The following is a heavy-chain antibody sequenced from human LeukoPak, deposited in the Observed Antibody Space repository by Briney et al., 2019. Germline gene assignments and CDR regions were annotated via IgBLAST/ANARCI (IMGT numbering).Heavy chain of an antibody. D-gene: IGHD6-19*01. CDR1: GGTFSSYA. CDR3: ARDTSSGWYNWFDP. J-gene: IGHJ5*02. Sequence: ASVKVSCKASGGTFSSYAISWVRQAPGQGLEWMGWISAYNGNTNYAQKLQGRVTMTTDTSTSTAYMELRSLRSDDTAVYYCARDTSSGWYNWFDPWGQGTLVTVSS. CDR2: ISAYNGNT. V-gene: IGHV1-18*01.